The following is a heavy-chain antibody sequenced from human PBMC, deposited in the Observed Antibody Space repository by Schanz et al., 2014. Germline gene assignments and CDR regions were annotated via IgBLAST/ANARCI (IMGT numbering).Heavy chain of an antibody. Sequence: QVQLVESGGGVVQPGRSLRLSCAASGFTFSAYGMHWVRQAPGKGLEWVAVIWFDRNNKFYADSVKGRFTISRDNSKNTLDLQMSSLRAEDTALYYCAKDPHRDYGGKPQTFDIWGQGTMVTVSS. CDR3: AKDPHRDYGGKPQTFDI. J-gene: IGHJ3*02. D-gene: IGHD4-17*01. CDR2: IWFDRNNK. CDR1: GFTFSAYG. V-gene: IGHV3-33*06.